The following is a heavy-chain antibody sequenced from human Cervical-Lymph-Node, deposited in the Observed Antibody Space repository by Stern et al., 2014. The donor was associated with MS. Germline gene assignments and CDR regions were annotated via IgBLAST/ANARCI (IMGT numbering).Heavy chain of an antibody. J-gene: IGHJ5*02. CDR2: ISAYNGNT. D-gene: IGHD5-24*01. CDR1: GSPFTSLG. Sequence: VQLVESGGEVKKPGPSVKAPSKVSGSPFTSLGISWGRRAPGQGFEWMGWISAYNGNTTYAQKLQGRVTLTTDTSTSTAYMELRSLTSDDTAAYYCASGSLEGFDPWGQGTLVTVSS. V-gene: IGHV1-18*01. CDR3: ASGSLEGFDP.